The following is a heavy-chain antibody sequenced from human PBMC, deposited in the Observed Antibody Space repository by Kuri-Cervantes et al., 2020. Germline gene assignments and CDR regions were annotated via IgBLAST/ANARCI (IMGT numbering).Heavy chain of an antibody. CDR3: ARDHGSGWTRDWYFDL. CDR1: GLAFSSYS. CDR2: ISSSSSNI. D-gene: IGHD6-19*01. J-gene: IGHJ2*01. V-gene: IGHV3-48*04. Sequence: GESLKISCAASGLAFSSYSFNWVRQAPGKGLEWLSYISSSSSNIYYADSVRGRFTISRDNAKNSLYLQMNSLRAEDTAVYYCARDHGSGWTRDWYFDLWGRGTLVTVSS.